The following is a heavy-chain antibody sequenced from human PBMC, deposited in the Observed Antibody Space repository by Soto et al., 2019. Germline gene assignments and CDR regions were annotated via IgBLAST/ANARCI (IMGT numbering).Heavy chain of an antibody. J-gene: IGHJ4*02. CDR1: GASITRGGFH. V-gene: IGHV4-39*02. D-gene: IGHD3-10*01. CDR2: LYSGST. Sequence: QLQLQESGPGLVKPSETLSLTCAVTGASITRGGFHWGWIRQSPGQGLEWIGSLYSGSTYYNPSLKSRVTISADTSKNDFSLRLTSVTAEDTAGYYCARRGSGHTFDYWGQGTLVTVSS. CDR3: ARRGSGHTFDY.